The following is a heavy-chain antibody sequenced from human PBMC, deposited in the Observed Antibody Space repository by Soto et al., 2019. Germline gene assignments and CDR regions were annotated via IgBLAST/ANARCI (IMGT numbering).Heavy chain of an antibody. V-gene: IGHV1-8*01. CDR1: GYTFTSYD. D-gene: IGHD1-26*01. CDR2: MNPNSGNT. J-gene: IGHJ6*02. CDR3: ARGRSSYYYYGMDV. Sequence: QVQLVQSGAEVKKPGASVKVSCKASGYTFTSYDINWVRQATGQGLEWMGWMNPNSGNTGYGQKFQGRVTMTMNTSISTADMELSSLRSEDTAVYYCARGRSSYYYYGMDVWGQGTTVTVSS.